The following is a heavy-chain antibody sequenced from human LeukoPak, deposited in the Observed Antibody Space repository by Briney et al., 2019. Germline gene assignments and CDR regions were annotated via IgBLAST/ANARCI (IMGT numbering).Heavy chain of an antibody. Sequence: GGSLRLSCAVSGLPFGSYGMTWVREAPGKGLEWGSGITGNGVYTYYADSVKGRFTISRDNSKSTLSLQMNSLRADDTAVYYCAKSYCGGDCGWGPGTLVTVSS. CDR2: ITGNGVYT. CDR3: AKSYCGGDCG. V-gene: IGHV3-23*01. CDR1: GLPFGSYG. D-gene: IGHD2-21*02. J-gene: IGHJ4*02.